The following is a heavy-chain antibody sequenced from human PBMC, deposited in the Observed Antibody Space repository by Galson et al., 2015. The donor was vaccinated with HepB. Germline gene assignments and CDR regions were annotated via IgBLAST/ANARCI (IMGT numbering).Heavy chain of an antibody. J-gene: IGHJ5*02. V-gene: IGHV3-9*01. Sequence: SLRLSCAASGFTFDDYAMHWVRQAPGKGLEWVSGISWNSGSIGYADSVKGRFTISRDNAKNSLYLQMNSLRAEDTALCYCAKEEVEGYANWFDPWGQGTLVTVSS. CDR2: ISWNSGSI. D-gene: IGHD5-12*01. CDR3: AKEEVEGYANWFDP. CDR1: GFTFDDYA.